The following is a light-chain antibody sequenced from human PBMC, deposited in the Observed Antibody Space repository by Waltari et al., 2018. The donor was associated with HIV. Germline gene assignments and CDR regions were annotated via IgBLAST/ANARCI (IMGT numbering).Light chain of an antibody. CDR3: SSYTCSSTYV. CDR1: SSDVGGYIY. J-gene: IGLJ1*01. CDR2: DVS. V-gene: IGLV2-14*03. Sequence: QSALTQPASVSGSPGQSITISCTGTSSDVGGYIYVSWYQQHPGKAPKLMIYDVSNRPSGVSNRFSGSKSGNTASLTISGLQAEDEADYYCSSYTCSSTYVFGTGTKVTVL.